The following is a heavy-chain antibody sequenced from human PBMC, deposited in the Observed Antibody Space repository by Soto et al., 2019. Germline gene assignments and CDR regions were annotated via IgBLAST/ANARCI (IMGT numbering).Heavy chain of an antibody. J-gene: IGHJ4*02. D-gene: IGHD2-2*01. Sequence: GESLKISCKASGYNFISYWINWVRQKPGKGLEWMGRIDPSDSYTNYSPSFQGHVTISADKSISTAYLQWSSLKASDTAMYYCTKQGGHQAIDGWGQGTLVPVSS. V-gene: IGHV5-10-1*01. CDR3: TKQGGHQAIDG. CDR2: IDPSDSYT. CDR1: GYNFISYW.